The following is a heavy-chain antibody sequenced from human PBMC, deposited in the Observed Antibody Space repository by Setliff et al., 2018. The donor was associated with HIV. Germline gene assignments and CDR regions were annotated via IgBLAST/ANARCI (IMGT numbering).Heavy chain of an antibody. CDR3: ARIGEWELLRGRAFDI. D-gene: IGHD1-26*01. CDR2: INPSGGST. J-gene: IGHJ3*02. Sequence: ASVKVSCKASGYTFSGYYMHWVRQAPGQGLEWMGIINPSGGSTSYAQKFQGRVTMTRDTSTSTVYMELSSLRSEDTAIYYCARIGEWELLRGRAFDIWGQGTMVTVSS. V-gene: IGHV1-46*01. CDR1: GYTFSGYY.